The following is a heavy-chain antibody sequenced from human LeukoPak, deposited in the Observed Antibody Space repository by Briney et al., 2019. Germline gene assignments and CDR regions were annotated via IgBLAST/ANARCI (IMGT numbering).Heavy chain of an antibody. CDR2: MNPNSGNT. V-gene: IGHV1-8*01. CDR1: GYTFTSYD. CDR3: ARGSSWYER. J-gene: IGHJ5*02. Sequence: AASVTVSCKASGYTFTSYDISWVRQAPGQGLEWMGWMNPNSGNTGYAQKFQGRVTMTRNTSISTAYMELSSLRSEDTAVYYCARGSSWYERWGQGTLVTVSS.